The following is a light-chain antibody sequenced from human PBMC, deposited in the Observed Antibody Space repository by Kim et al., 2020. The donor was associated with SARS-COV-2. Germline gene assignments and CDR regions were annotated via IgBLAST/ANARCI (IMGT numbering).Light chain of an antibody. Sequence: ISSWLAWYQQKPGKAPKLLIYKASSLESGVPSRFSGSGSGTEFTLTISSLQPDDFATYYCQQYNSYSVTFGGGTKVDIK. CDR1: ISSW. CDR2: KAS. V-gene: IGKV1-5*03. CDR3: QQYNSYSVT. J-gene: IGKJ4*01.